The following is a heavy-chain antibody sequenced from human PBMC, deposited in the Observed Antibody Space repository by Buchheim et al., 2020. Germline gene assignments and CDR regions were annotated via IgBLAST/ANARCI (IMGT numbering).Heavy chain of an antibody. Sequence: QVQLVESGGGLVKPGGSLRLSCAASGFTFSDYYMSWIRQAPGKGLEWVSYISSSGSTIYYADSVKGRFTISRDNAKNSLYLQMNSLGAEDTAVYYGARDTGPGSSGWYDGYYYYGMDVWGQGTT. V-gene: IGHV3-11*01. CDR3: ARDTGPGSSGWYDGYYYYGMDV. J-gene: IGHJ6*02. CDR2: ISSSGSTI. D-gene: IGHD6-19*01. CDR1: GFTFSDYY.